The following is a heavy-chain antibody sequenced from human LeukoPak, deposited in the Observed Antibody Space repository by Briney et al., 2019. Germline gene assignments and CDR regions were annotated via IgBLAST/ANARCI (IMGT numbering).Heavy chain of an antibody. Sequence: PSETLSLTCAVSGGSISSNNWWTWVRQPPGKGLEWIGEIHHSGRTNYNPSLKSRVTISLDKSKNQFSLKLSSVTAADTAIYYCARAGIGYNLGDYWGQGTLVTVSS. D-gene: IGHD5-24*01. V-gene: IGHV4-4*02. CDR3: ARAGIGYNLGDY. CDR2: IHHSGRT. J-gene: IGHJ4*02. CDR1: GGSISSNNW.